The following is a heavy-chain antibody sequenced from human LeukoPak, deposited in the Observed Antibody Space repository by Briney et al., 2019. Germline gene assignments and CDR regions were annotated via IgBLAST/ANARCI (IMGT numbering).Heavy chain of an antibody. J-gene: IGHJ5*02. CDR2: IYPGDSDT. CDR3: ARHDSSSSFDFDP. V-gene: IGHV5-51*01. CDR1: GYSFTSYW. D-gene: IGHD6-6*01. Sequence: GESLKITCKGSGYSFTSYWIGWVRQMPGKGLEWMGIIYPGDSDTRYSPSFQGQVTISADKSISTAYLQWSSLKASDTAMYYCARHDSSSSFDFDPWGQGTLVTVSS.